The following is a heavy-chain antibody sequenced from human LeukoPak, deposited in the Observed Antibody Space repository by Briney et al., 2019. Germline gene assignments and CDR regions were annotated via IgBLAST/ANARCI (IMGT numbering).Heavy chain of an antibody. CDR1: GFTFSSYW. CDR3: AREGRRWLQLQV. D-gene: IGHD5-24*01. CDR2: INTDGSST. Sequence: GGSLRLSCAASGFTFSSYWMHWVRQAPGKGLVWLSRINTDGSSTSYADSVKGRFTISRDNAKNTPYLKMNSLRAEDTAVYYCAREGRRWLQLQVWGQGTMVTVSS. J-gene: IGHJ3*01. V-gene: IGHV3-74*01.